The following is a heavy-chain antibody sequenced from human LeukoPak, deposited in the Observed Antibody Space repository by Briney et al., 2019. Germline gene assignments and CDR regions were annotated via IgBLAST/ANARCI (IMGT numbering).Heavy chain of an antibody. J-gene: IGHJ4*02. CDR1: GFTFSTYG. Sequence: PGGSLRLSCAASGFTFSTYGMAWVRQVPGNRLEWVSSIGATGGLISYADSVKGRFTVSSSEKTFYLQMNSPRAEDTAVYFCAAKILGSAPFDFWGQGTLVTVSA. V-gene: IGHV3-23*01. CDR2: IGATGGLI. D-gene: IGHD3-10*01. CDR3: AAKILGSAPFDF.